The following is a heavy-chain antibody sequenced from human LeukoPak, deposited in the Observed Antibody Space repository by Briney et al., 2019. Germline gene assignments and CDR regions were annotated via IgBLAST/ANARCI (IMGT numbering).Heavy chain of an antibody. CDR1: GYSFTSYW. J-gene: IGHJ4*02. Sequence: GESLKISCKGSGYSFTSYWIGWVRQMPGKGLELMGVIYPGDSNTTYSPSFQGQVTISADKSISTAYLQWSSLKASDTAMYYCARLTDMDYGDWGIDYWGQGTLVTVSS. CDR2: IYPGDSNT. V-gene: IGHV5-51*01. CDR3: ARLTDMDYGDWGIDY. D-gene: IGHD4-17*01.